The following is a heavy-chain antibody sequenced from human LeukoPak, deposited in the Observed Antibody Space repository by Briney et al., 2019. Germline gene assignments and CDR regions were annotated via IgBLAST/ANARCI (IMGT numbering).Heavy chain of an antibody. J-gene: IGHJ4*02. CDR2: INSDGIST. CDR1: GFTLSSYW. D-gene: IGHD4-17*01. Sequence: AGSLRLSGAASGFTLSSYWMHWVRQAPWKGLVWVSRINSDGISTSYAHSVKGRFTISRDNAKNTLYLQMNSLRADDTAVYYCAKGGATVIDYWGQGTLVTVSS. CDR3: AKGGATVIDY. V-gene: IGHV3-74*01.